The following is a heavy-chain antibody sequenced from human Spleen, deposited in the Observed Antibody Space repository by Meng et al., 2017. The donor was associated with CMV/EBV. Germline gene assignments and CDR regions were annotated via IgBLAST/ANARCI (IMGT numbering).Heavy chain of an antibody. CDR2: IIQIFGTA. V-gene: IGHV1-69*05. D-gene: IGHD2-2*01. CDR1: GGTFSSYA. J-gene: IGHJ3*02. Sequence: SVKVSCKASGGTFSSYAISWVRQAPGQGLEWMGVIIQIFGTANYAQKFQGRVTITTDESTSTAYMELSSLRSEDTAVYYCAAEYGGYPLLNAYDSWGQGTMVTVSS. CDR3: AAEYGGYPLLNAYDS.